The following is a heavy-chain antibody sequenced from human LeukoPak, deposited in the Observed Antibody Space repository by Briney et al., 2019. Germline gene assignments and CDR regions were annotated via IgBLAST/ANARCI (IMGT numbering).Heavy chain of an antibody. CDR3: ARLNYDYLWGSPSHAFDI. V-gene: IGHV1-46*01. CDR2: INSSGGST. CDR1: GYAFTSDQ. D-gene: IGHD3-16*01. Sequence: ASVKVSCKASGYAFTSDQTHWVRQAPGQGLEWMGIINSSGGSTNNAEKFQGRVTMTRDMSTSTVYMELGSLRSEDTAVYYCARLNYDYLWGSPSHAFDIWGQGTMVTVSS. J-gene: IGHJ3*02.